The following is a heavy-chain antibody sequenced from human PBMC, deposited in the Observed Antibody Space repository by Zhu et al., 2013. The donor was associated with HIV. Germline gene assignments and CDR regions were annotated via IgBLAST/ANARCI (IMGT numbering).Heavy chain of an antibody. V-gene: IGHV1-2*02. CDR1: GYSFTAYY. Sequence: QVQLVQSGAVMKKPGASVKVSCETSGYSFTAYYIHWVRQAPGQGLEWMGWINPKSGDTSFSQRFQGRFIMTRDPSITTAYMELSRLRPGDTAVYYCAVIGYYDIWRGYRGNFDLWGQGTLVTVSS. D-gene: IGHD3-3*01. CDR2: INPKSGDT. CDR3: AVIGYYDIWRGYRGNFDL. J-gene: IGHJ4*02.